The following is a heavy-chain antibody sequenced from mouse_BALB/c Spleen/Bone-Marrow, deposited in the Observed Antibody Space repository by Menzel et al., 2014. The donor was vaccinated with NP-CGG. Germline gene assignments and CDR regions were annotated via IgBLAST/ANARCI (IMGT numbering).Heavy chain of an antibody. V-gene: IGHV5-6-3*01. D-gene: IGHD2-4*01. CDR1: GFTFSSYG. CDR2: INNNGGDT. J-gene: IGHJ3*01. Sequence: EVKLEESGGGLVQPGGSLKLSCAASGFTFSSYGMSRVRQTPDKRLEMIATINNNGGDTYYPDSVKGRFTISRDNARNTLYLQMSSLKSEDTAMYYCARGYDYSSWFAYWGQGTLVTVSP. CDR3: ARGYDYSSWFAY.